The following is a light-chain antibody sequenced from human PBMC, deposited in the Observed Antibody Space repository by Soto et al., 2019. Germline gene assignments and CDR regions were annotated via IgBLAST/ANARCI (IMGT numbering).Light chain of an antibody. CDR2: DAS. J-gene: IGKJ2*01. CDR3: HQYNHWPPGT. V-gene: IGKV3-15*01. CDR1: QSVSSG. Sequence: EIVLTQTPGTLSLSPGERVILSCRASQSVSSGYVAWYQQKPGQAPGLLIYDASTRATGIPARFSGSGSGTEFTLTISSLQSEDFALYYCHQYNHWPPGTFGQGTKVDIK.